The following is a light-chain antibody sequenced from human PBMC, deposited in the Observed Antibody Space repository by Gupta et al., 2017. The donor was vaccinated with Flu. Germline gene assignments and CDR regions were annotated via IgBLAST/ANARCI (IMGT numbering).Light chain of an antibody. CDR1: QSISSW. CDR3: QQYDSYSWT. V-gene: IGKV1-5*03. CDR2: KAS. J-gene: IGKJ1*01. Sequence: PSTLSASVGDRVTITCRASQSISSWLAWFLQKPGKAPKPLIYKASNLEDGVPSRFSGRGSGTEFTLTISSLQPEDFGTYYCQQYDSYSWTFGQGTTVEVK.